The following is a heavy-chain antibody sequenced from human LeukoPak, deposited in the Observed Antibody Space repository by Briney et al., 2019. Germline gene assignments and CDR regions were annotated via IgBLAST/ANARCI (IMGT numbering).Heavy chain of an antibody. CDR1: GGSISSTSYY. CDR3: ARGPYYYDSTRPMDV. D-gene: IGHD3-22*01. Sequence: SETLSLTCTVSGGSISSTSYYWGWIRQPPGKGLEWIGYIYYSGSTNYNPSLKSRVTISVDTSKNQFSLKLSSVTAADTAVYYCARGPYYYDSTRPMDVWGKGTTVTVSS. V-gene: IGHV4-61*05. J-gene: IGHJ6*03. CDR2: IYYSGST.